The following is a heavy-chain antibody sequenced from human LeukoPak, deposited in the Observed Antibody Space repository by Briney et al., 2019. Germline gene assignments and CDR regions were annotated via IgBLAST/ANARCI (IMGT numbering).Heavy chain of an antibody. CDR3: ARGFQGPNFDH. CDR2: IYYSGST. CDR1: GGSISSYY. J-gene: IGHJ4*02. V-gene: IGHV4-59*08. Sequence: SETLSLTCTVSGGSISSYYWSWIRQPPGKGLEWIGYIYYSGSTNYNPSLKSRVTISVDTSKNQFSLKLSSVTAADTAVYFCARGFQGPNFDHWGQGTLVTVSS.